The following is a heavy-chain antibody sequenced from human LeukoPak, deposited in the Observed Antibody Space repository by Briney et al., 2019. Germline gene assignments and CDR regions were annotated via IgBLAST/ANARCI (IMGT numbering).Heavy chain of an antibody. CDR1: GFTFSSYT. J-gene: IGHJ4*02. V-gene: IGHV3-7*01. Sequence: PGGSLRLSCAASGFTFSSYTMNWVRQAPGKGLEWVTTIKEDGSEKDYVDSVKGRFTTSIDNARNSLYLQMNSLRPEDTAVYYCAKNSGWLQLGNWGQGTLVTVSS. D-gene: IGHD5-24*01. CDR2: IKEDGSEK. CDR3: AKNSGWLQLGN.